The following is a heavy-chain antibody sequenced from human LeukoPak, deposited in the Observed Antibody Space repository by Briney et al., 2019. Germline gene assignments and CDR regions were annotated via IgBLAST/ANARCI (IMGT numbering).Heavy chain of an antibody. CDR2: IYTSGST. CDR1: GGSISSYY. CDR3: ARDSRQYCSSTSCYLDYYYYYMDV. Sequence: SETLSLTCTVSGGSISSYYWSWIRQPAGKGLEWIGRIYTSGSTNYNPSLTSRVTMSVDTSKNQFSLKLSSVTAADTAVYYCARDSRQYCSSTSCYLDYYYYYMDVWGKGTTVTISS. J-gene: IGHJ6*03. D-gene: IGHD2-2*01. V-gene: IGHV4-4*07.